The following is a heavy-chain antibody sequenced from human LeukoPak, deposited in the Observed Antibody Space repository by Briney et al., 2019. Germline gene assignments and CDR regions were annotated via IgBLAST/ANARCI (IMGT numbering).Heavy chain of an antibody. CDR3: ARVLYGSGSYSPYFDY. V-gene: IGHV3-53*01. D-gene: IGHD3-10*01. CDR1: GFTVSSSY. J-gene: IGHJ4*02. CDR2: IYSGGST. Sequence: QPGGSLRLSCAASGFTVSSSYMSWVRQAPGKGLEWVSFIYSGGSTYYADSVMGRFTISRDNSKNALYLQMNSLRAEDTAVYYCARVLYGSGSYSPYFDYWGQGTLVTVSS.